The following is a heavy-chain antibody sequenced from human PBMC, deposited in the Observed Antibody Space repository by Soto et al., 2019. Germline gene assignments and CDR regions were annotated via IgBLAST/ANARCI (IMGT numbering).Heavy chain of an antibody. Sequence: SETLSLTCTVSGGSISSYYWSWIRQPPGKGLEWIGYIYYSGSTNYNPSLKSRVTISVDTSKNQFSLKLSSVTAADTAVYYWARAKGLVFFDSWGQGTLVTVSS. CDR1: GGSISSYY. D-gene: IGHD6-19*01. V-gene: IGHV4-59*01. CDR3: ARAKGLVFFDS. CDR2: IYYSGST. J-gene: IGHJ4*02.